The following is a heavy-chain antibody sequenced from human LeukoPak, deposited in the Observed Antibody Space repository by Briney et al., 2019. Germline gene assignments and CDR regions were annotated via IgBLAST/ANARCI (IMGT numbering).Heavy chain of an antibody. CDR2: IKQDGSEK. CDR1: GFTFSSYW. D-gene: IGHD5-12*01. Sequence: PGGSLRLSCAASGFTFSSYWMSWVRQAPGKGLEWVTNIKQDGSEKYYVDSVKGRFTISRDNAKNSLYLQMNSLRAEDTAVYYCARGITSGPRRYDVRNFDYWGQGTPVTVSS. V-gene: IGHV3-7*01. CDR3: ARGITSGPRRYDVRNFDY. J-gene: IGHJ4*02.